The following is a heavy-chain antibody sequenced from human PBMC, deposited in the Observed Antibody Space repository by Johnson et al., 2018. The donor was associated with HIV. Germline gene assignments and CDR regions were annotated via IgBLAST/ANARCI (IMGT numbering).Heavy chain of an antibody. J-gene: IGHJ3*02. V-gene: IGHV3-23*04. CDR1: GFTFSSYA. Sequence: VQLVESGGGLVQPGGSLRLSCAASGFTFSSYAMSWVRQAPGNGLEWVSAISGSGGSTYYADSVKGRFTISRDNSKNTLYLQMNSLRAEDTAVYYCAKEGADYNFWSGYSSNAFDIWGQGTMVTVSS. CDR2: ISGSGGST. CDR3: AKEGADYNFWSGYSSNAFDI. D-gene: IGHD3-3*01.